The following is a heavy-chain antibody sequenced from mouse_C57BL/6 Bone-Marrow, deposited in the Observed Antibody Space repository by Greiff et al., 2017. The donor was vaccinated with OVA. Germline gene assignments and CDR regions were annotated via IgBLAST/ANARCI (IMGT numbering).Heavy chain of an antibody. V-gene: IGHV1-26*01. J-gene: IGHJ3*01. D-gene: IGHD2-3*01. CDR1: GYTFTDYY. CDR2: INPNNGGT. Sequence: VQLQQSGPELVKPGASVKISCKASGYTFTDYYMNWVKQSHGKSLEWIGDINPNNGGTSYNQKFKGKATLTVDKSSSTAYMELRSLTSEDSAVYYCARSGGWLPFAYWGQGTLVTVSA. CDR3: ARSGGWLPFAY.